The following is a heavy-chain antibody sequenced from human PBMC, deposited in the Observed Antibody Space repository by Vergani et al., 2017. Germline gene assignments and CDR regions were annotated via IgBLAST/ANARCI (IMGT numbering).Heavy chain of an antibody. CDR2: IWYDGSNK. J-gene: IGHJ3*02. Sequence: QVQLVESGGGVVQPGRSLRLSCAASGFTFSSYAMHWVRQAPGKGLEWVAVIWYDGSNKYYADSVKGRFTISRDNSKNTLYLQMNSLRAEDTAVYYCAKDHSSSWPRGAFDIWGQGTMVTVSS. V-gene: IGHV3-33*06. CDR1: GFTFSSYA. D-gene: IGHD6-13*01. CDR3: AKDHSSSWPRGAFDI.